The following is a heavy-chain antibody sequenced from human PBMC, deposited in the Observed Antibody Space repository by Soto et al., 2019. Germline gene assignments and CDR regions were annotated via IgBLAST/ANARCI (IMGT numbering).Heavy chain of an antibody. CDR3: TRGPRSTSTGTGAF. J-gene: IGHJ4*02. V-gene: IGHV3-74*01. Sequence: EVQLVESGGGLLQPGGSLRLSCAASGFTFSMYWMHRVRQVPGKGPEWVSRINDDGSSTNYADSVKGRFTISRDNAKNTLYLQMNDLRAEDTAVYYCTRGPRSTSTGTGAFWGQGTLVTVSS. CDR2: INDDGSST. D-gene: IGHD1-1*01. CDR1: GFTFSMYW.